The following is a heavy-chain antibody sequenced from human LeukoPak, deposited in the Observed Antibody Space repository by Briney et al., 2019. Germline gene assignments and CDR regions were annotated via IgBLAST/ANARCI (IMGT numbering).Heavy chain of an antibody. CDR1: GFTFTTYG. CDR3: ARDFRYHDSSGYYSFDY. J-gene: IGHJ4*02. CDR2: LSGRSNSI. D-gene: IGHD3-22*01. Sequence: GGSLRLSCEASGFTFTTYGMNWLRKAPGKGLEWVSYLSGRSNSIYYAESVKGRFTISRDNAKNSLYLQMNSLRDEDTAVYYCARDFRYHDSSGYYSFDYWGQGTLVTVSS. V-gene: IGHV3-48*02.